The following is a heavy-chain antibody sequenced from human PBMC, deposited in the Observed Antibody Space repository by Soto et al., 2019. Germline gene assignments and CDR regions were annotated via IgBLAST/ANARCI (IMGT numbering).Heavy chain of an antibody. V-gene: IGHV4-59*08. J-gene: IGHJ4*02. D-gene: IGHD5-12*01. CDR2: IYYSGST. CDR3: ARHVFGYDNYFDY. CDR1: GGSISSYY. Sequence: SETLSLTCTVSGGSISSYYWSWIRQPPGKGLEWIGYIYYSGSTNYNPSLKSRVTISVDTSKNQFSLKLSSVTAADTAVYYCARHVFGYDNYFDYWGQGTLVTVSS.